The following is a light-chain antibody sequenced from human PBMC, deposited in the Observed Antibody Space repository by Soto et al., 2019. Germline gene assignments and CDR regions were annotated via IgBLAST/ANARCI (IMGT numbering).Light chain of an antibody. V-gene: IGLV1-44*01. J-gene: IGLJ2*01. CDR1: SSNIGSNT. CDR3: AAWDDSLNRVI. CDR2: SNN. Sequence: QLVLTQPPSASGTPGQRVTVSCSGSSSNIGSNTVNWYQQVPGTAPKLLISSNNQRPSGVPDRFSGSKSGTSASLAISGPQSEDEADYYCAAWDDSLNRVIFGGGTKLTVL.